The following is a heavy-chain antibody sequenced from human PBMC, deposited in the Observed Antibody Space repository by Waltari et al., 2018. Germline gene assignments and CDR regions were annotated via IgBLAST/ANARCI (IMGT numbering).Heavy chain of an antibody. CDR2: IYSGGST. D-gene: IGHD2-21*02. Sequence: EVQLVESGGGLIQPGGSLRLSCAASGFTVSSNYMTWVRQAPGKGLEWVSVIYSGGSTYYADSVKGRFTISRDNSKNTLYLQMNSLRAEDTAVYYCARDWGDEDYYYGMDVWGQGTTVTVSS. J-gene: IGHJ6*02. CDR3: ARDWGDEDYYYGMDV. V-gene: IGHV3-53*01. CDR1: GFTVSSNY.